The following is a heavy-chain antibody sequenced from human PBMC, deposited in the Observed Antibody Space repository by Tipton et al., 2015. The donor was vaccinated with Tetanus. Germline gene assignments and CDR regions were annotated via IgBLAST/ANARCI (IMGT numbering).Heavy chain of an antibody. V-gene: IGHV4-61*01. CDR1: GGSVSSGSYY. D-gene: IGHD3-9*01. Sequence: TLSLTCTVSGGSVSSGSYYWSWVRQPPGKGLEWIGYVYYSGSTNYNPSLKSRVTISVDTSKNQFSLNLSSVTAADTAVYYCARSGYYSRAYYHYRMDVWGQGTTVSVSS. CDR2: VYYSGST. J-gene: IGHJ6*02. CDR3: ARSGYYSRAYYHYRMDV.